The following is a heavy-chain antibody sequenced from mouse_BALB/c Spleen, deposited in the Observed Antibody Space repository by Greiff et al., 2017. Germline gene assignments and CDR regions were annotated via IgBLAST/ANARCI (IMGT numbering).Heavy chain of an antibody. D-gene: IGHD1-1*01. Sequence: EVQLQQSGPELVKPGASVKISCKASGYSFTGYFMNWVMQSHGKSLEWIGRINPYNGDTFYNQKFKGKATLTVDKSSSTAHMELRSLASEDSAVYYCARRGTTVAGYYAMDYWGQGTSVTVSS. CDR2: INPYNGDT. J-gene: IGHJ4*01. V-gene: IGHV1-20*02. CDR3: ARRGTTVAGYYAMDY. CDR1: GYSFTGYF.